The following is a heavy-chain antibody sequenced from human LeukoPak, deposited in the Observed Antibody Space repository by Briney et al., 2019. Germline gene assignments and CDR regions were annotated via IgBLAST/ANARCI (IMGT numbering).Heavy chain of an antibody. V-gene: IGHV3-21*01. J-gene: IGHJ3*02. Sequence: PGGSLRLSCAASGFTFSSYSMNWVRQAPGKGLEWVSSISSSSSYIYYADSVKGRFTISRDNAKNSLYLQMNSLRAEDTAVYYCARDVATLLTRIPLTMVRDPSVHGAFHIWGQGTMVTVSS. CDR2: ISSSSSYI. CDR1: GFTFSSYS. CDR3: ARDVATLLTRIPLTMVRDPSVHGAFHI. D-gene: IGHD3-10*01.